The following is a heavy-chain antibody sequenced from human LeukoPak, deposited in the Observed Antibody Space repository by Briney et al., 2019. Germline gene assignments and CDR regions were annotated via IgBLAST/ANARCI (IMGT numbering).Heavy chain of an antibody. J-gene: IGHJ2*01. CDR3: ARVTTAIDWYFDL. D-gene: IGHD5-18*01. CDR1: GFTFSSYA. CDR2: ISGSGGST. V-gene: IGHV3-23*01. Sequence: GGSLRLSCAASGFTFSSYAMSWVRQAPGKGLEWVSAISGSGGSTYYADSVKGRFTISRDNAKNTLYLQMNSLRAEDTAVYYCARVTTAIDWYFDLWGRGTLVTVSS.